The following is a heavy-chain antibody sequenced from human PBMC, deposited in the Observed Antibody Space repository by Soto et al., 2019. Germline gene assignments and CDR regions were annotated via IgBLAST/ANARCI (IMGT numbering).Heavy chain of an antibody. CDR2: IYYSGRT. CDR1: GGSISSYY. CDR3: ATVGGVGAFDI. D-gene: IGHD1-26*01. V-gene: IGHV4-59*01. Sequence: QVQLQESGPGLVKPSETLSLTCTVSGGSISSYYWSWIRQPPGKGLEWIGYIYYSGRTQYNPSLKSRLTISVDESKNQFSLRLSSVTAADTAVYYCATVGGVGAFDIWGQGTMVTVSS. J-gene: IGHJ3*02.